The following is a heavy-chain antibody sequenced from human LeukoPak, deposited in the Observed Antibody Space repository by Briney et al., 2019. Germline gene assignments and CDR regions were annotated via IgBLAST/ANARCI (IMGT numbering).Heavy chain of an antibody. J-gene: IGHJ3*02. D-gene: IGHD2-8*01. CDR2: IISIFGTA. Sequence: ASVKVSCKASGGTFSSYAISWVRQAPGQGLEWMGGIISIFGTANYAQKFQGRVTITADESTSTAYMELSSLRSEDTAVYYCARGGNYCTNGVCSQIAFDIWGQGTMVTVSS. V-gene: IGHV1-69*13. CDR1: GGTFSSYA. CDR3: ARGGNYCTNGVCSQIAFDI.